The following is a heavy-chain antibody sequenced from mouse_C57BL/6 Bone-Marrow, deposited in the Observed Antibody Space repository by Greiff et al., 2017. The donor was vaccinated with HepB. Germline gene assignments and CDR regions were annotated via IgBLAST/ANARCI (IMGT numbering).Heavy chain of an antibody. D-gene: IGHD1-1*01. V-gene: IGHV5-4*01. J-gene: IGHJ3*01. CDR2: ISDGGSYT. Sequence: EVKLVESGGGLVKPGGSLKLSCAASGFTLSSYAMSWVRQTPEKRLEWVATISDGGSYTYYPDNVKGRCTISRDNAKNNLYLQMSHLKSEDTAMYYCARDHYGSSSPWFAYWGQGTLVTVSA. CDR3: ARDHYGSSSPWFAY. CDR1: GFTLSSYA.